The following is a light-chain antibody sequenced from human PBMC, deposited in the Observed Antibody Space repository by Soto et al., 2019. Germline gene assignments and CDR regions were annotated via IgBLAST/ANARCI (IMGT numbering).Light chain of an antibody. CDR2: AAS. J-gene: IGKJ5*01. V-gene: IGKV1-17*01. CDR3: LQHNSYPIT. CDR1: QSLLHSNGYNY. Sequence: MTQSPLSLPVTPGEPASISCRSSQSLLHSNGYNYLDWYLQKPGKVPKRLIYAASSLQSGVPSRFSGSGSGTEFTLTISSLQPEDFATYYCLQHNSYPITFGPGTRLEIK.